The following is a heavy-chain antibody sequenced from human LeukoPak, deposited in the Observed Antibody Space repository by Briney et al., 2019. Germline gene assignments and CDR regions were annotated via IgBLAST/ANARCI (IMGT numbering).Heavy chain of an antibody. CDR2: FDPEDGET. CDR1: GYTLTELS. V-gene: IGHV1-24*01. D-gene: IGHD1-1*01. CDR3: ATGRRYNPYFDY. J-gene: IGHJ4*02. Sequence: GASVKVSCRVSGYTLTELSMHWVRQAPGKGLEWMGGFDPEDGETIYAQKFQGRVTMTEDTSTDTAYMELSSLRSEDTAVYYCATGRRYNPYFDYWGQGTLVTVSS.